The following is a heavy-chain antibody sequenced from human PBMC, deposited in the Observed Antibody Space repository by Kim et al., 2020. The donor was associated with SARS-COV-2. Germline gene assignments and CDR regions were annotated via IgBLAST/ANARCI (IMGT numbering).Heavy chain of an antibody. CDR1: GGSISSGGYS. D-gene: IGHD6-25*01. CDR2: IYHSGST. J-gene: IGHJ3*02. CDR3: ARVGPAESDTLSTHDAFDI. V-gene: IGHV4-30-2*01. Sequence: SETLSLTCAVSGGSISSGGYSWSWIRQPPGKGLEWIGYIYHSGSTYYNPSLKSRVTISVDRSKNQFSLKLSSVTAADTAVYYCARVGPAESDTLSTHDAFDIWGQGTMVTVSS.